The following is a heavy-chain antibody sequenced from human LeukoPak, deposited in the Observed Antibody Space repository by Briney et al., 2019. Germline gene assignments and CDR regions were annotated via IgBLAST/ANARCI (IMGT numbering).Heavy chain of an antibody. D-gene: IGHD1-26*01. CDR3: ARDRVGAALADAFDI. J-gene: IGHJ3*02. CDR2: IYSGGST. V-gene: IGHV3-66*01. Sequence: GGSLRLSCAASGFTVSSNYMSWVRQAPGKGLEWVSVIYSGGSTYYADSVKGRFTISRDISKNTLFLQMNSLRAEDTAVYYCARDRVGAALADAFDIWGQGTMVTVSS. CDR1: GFTVSSNY.